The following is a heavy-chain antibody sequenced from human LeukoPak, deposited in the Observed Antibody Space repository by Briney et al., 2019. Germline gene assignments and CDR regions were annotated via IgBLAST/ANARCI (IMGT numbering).Heavy chain of an antibody. Sequence: GGSLRLSCAASGFTFSSHGMHWVRQAPGKGLEWVAFIRYDGTYNEYGDSVKGRLTISRDNSKGTLSLQMNSLRAEDTAVYYCAELGITMIGGVWGKGTTVTISS. J-gene: IGHJ6*04. D-gene: IGHD3-10*02. CDR2: IRYDGTYN. V-gene: IGHV3-30*02. CDR1: GFTFSSHG. CDR3: AELGITMIGGV.